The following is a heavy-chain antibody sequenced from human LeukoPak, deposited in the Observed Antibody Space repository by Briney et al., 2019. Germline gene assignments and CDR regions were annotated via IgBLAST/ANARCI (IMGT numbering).Heavy chain of an antibody. Sequence: GASVKVSCKASGYTFTSCGISWVRQAPGQGLEWMGWMSAYNGNTNYAQKLQGRVTMTTDTSTSTAYMELRSMRSDDTAVYYCARDRYYDILTGYYLLMDYWGQGTLVTVPS. D-gene: IGHD3-9*01. J-gene: IGHJ4*02. V-gene: IGHV1-18*01. CDR2: MSAYNGNT. CDR3: ARDRYYDILTGYYLLMDY. CDR1: GYTFTSCG.